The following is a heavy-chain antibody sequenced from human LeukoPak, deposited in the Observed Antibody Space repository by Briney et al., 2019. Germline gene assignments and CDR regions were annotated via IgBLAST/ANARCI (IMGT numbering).Heavy chain of an antibody. Sequence: ASVKVSCKASGYTFTSYDINWVRQATGQGLEWMGWMNPNSGNTGYAQKFQGRVTITRNTSISTAYMELRSLRSDDTAVYYCARVFGDTAMPNFDYWGQGTLVTVSS. CDR2: MNPNSGNT. J-gene: IGHJ4*02. V-gene: IGHV1-8*03. CDR1: GYTFTSYD. D-gene: IGHD5-18*01. CDR3: ARVFGDTAMPNFDY.